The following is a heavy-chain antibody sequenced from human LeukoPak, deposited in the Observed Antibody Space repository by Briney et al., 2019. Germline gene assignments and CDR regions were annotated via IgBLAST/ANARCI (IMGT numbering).Heavy chain of an antibody. CDR3: ARGTMTTVTYYFDY. J-gene: IGHJ4*02. CDR2: INHSGST. CDR1: GGSFSGYY. D-gene: IGHD4-17*01. Sequence: SETLSLTCAVYGGSFSGYYWSWIRQPPGKGLEWIGEINHSGSTNYNPSLKSRVTISVDTSKNQFSLKLSSVTAADTAVYYCARGTMTTVTYYFDYWGQGTLVTVPS. V-gene: IGHV4-34*01.